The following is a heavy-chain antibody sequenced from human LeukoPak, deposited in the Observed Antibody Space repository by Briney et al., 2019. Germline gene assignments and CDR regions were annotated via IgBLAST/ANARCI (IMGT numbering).Heavy chain of an antibody. V-gene: IGHV3-48*04. CDR2: ISSSSSTI. J-gene: IGHJ4*02. CDR3: AISGSYFRYYFDH. CDR1: GFTLSSYS. Sequence: GGSLRLSCAASGFTLSSYSMNWVRQAPGKGLEWISYISSSSSTIYYADSVKGRFTISRDNAKNSLYLQMNSLRAEDTAVYYCAISGSYFRYYFDHWGQGTLVTVSS. D-gene: IGHD1-26*01.